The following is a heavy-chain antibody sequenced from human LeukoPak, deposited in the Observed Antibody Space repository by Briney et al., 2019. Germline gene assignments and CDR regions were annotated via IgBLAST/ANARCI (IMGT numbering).Heavy chain of an antibody. Sequence: GASVKVSCKASGYTFTSYYMHWVRQAPGQGLEWMGIINPSGGSTSYTQKFQGRVTMTRDTSTSTVYMELSSLRSEDTAVYYCARYASLRYFDWLPGNGAFDIWGQGTMVTVSS. CDR2: INPSGGST. CDR3: ARYASLRYFDWLPGNGAFDI. CDR1: GYTFTSYY. J-gene: IGHJ3*02. V-gene: IGHV1-46*01. D-gene: IGHD3-9*01.